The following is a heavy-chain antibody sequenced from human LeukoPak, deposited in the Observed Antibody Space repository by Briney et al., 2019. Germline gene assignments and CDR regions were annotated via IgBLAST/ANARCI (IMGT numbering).Heavy chain of an antibody. Sequence: ASVKVSCKASGYTFTNYAISWVRRAPGQGLEWMGRISAYSGNTNYAQKLQGRVTMTTATSTSTAYMELRSLRSDDTAVYFCARGRDYYGSSDYPDPTYFDYWGQGTLVTVSS. CDR1: GYTFTNYA. CDR2: ISAYSGNT. D-gene: IGHD3-22*01. V-gene: IGHV1-18*01. J-gene: IGHJ4*02. CDR3: ARGRDYYGSSDYPDPTYFDY.